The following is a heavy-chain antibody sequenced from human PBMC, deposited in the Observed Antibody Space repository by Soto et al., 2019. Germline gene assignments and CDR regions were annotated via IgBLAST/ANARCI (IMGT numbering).Heavy chain of an antibody. D-gene: IGHD4-17*01. CDR1: GFTFSNAW. CDR3: TTAATTVTAIDY. V-gene: IGHV3-15*01. CDR2: IKRKTDGGTT. J-gene: IGHJ4*02. Sequence: PGGSLRLSCAASGFTFSNAWMSWVRQAPGKGLEWIGRIKRKTDGGTTDYAALVTGRFTISKDDSKNRLYLQMNSLKTEDTAVYYCTTAATTVTAIDYWGQGTLVTVSS.